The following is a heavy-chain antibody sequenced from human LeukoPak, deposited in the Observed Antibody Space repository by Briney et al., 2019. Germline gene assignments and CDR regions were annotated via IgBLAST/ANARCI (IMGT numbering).Heavy chain of an antibody. CDR1: GGSISSSNW. V-gene: IGHV4-4*02. CDR2: IYHSGST. CDR3: ARDSSPFTMVRGVMMGWFDP. Sequence: SETLSLTCAVSGGSISSSNWWSWVRPPPGKGLEWIGEIYHSGSTNYNPSLKSRVTISVDKSKNQFSLKLSSVTAADTAVYYCARDSSPFTMVRGVMMGWFDPWGQGTLVTVSS. J-gene: IGHJ5*02. D-gene: IGHD3-10*01.